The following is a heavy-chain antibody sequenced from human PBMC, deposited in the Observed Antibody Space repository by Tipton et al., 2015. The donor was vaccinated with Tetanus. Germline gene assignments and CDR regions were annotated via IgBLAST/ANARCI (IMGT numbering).Heavy chain of an antibody. J-gene: IGHJ6*03. Sequence: TLFLTCTVSGGSVSSGSYYWSWIRQPPGKGLEWIGYFFYSGSTNYNPSLKSRVSMALGTSKNQFSLQLRSVTAAGTAVYYCARGAGSHCYYQMDVWGGGTTVTVSS. CDR3: ARGAGSHCYYQMDV. CDR1: GGSVSSGSYY. D-gene: IGHD3-16*01. CDR2: FFYSGST. V-gene: IGHV4-61*01.